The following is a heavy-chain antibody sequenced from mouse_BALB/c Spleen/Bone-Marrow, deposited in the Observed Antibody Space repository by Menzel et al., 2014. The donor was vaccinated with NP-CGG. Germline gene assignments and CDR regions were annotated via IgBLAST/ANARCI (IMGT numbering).Heavy chain of an antibody. CDR3: ARYDGPAWFAY. Sequence: VQLQQSGAELVKPGASVRLSCKASGYSFTTYWIHWVKQSPGQGLEWIGEINPSNGRTNYNEKFKSKATLTVDKSPSTAYRQLSSLTSEDSAVYYCARYDGPAWFAYWGQGTLVTVSA. V-gene: IGHV1S81*02. J-gene: IGHJ3*01. CDR1: GYSFTTYW. CDR2: INPSNGRT. D-gene: IGHD2-3*01.